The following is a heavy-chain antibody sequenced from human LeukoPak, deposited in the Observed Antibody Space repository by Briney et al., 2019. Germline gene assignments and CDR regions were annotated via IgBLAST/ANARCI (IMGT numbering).Heavy chain of an antibody. CDR3: ARGITVAPGY. CDR2: IYNNGSP. V-gene: IGHV4-59*08. Sequence: PSETLSLTCTVSGGSISSYYWSWIRQPPGKGLEWIGYIYNNGSPNCNPSLKSRVTISVDTSKNQFSLKLSSGTAADTAVYYCARGITVAPGYWGQGTLVTVSS. J-gene: IGHJ4*02. D-gene: IGHD6-19*01. CDR1: GGSISSYY.